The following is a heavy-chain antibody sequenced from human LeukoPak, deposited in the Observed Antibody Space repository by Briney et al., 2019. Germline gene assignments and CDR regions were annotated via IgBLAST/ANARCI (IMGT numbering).Heavy chain of an antibody. J-gene: IGHJ4*02. D-gene: IGHD3-3*01. CDR3: AWSGSSARASDY. Sequence: SETLSLTCTVSGGSISSYYWSWIRQPPGKGLEWIGYIYYSGSTNYNPSLKSRVTISVDTSKNQFSLKLNSVTAADTAVYYCAWSGSSARASDYWGQGTLVTVSS. CDR1: GGSISSYY. V-gene: IGHV4-59*12. CDR2: IYYSGST.